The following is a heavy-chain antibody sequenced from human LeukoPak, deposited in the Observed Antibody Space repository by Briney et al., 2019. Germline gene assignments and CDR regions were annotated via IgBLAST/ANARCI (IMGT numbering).Heavy chain of an antibody. CDR1: GFTFGDYA. V-gene: IGHV3-15*01. J-gene: IGHJ6*03. CDR3: TTLGYCSGGSCPPRYYYYMDV. D-gene: IGHD2-15*01. Sequence: PGGSLRLSCTTSGFTFGDYAMSWFRQAPGKGLEWVGRIKSKTDGGTTDYAAPVKGRFTISRDDSKNTLYLQMNSLKTEDTAVYYCTTLGYCSGGSCPPRYYYYMDVWGKGTTVTVSS. CDR2: IKSKTDGGTT.